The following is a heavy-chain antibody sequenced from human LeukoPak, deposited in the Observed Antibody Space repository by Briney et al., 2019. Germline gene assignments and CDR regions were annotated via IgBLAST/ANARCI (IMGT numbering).Heavy chain of an antibody. Sequence: SETLSLTCAVSGYSIRSAYYWGWIRQPPGKGLEWIGSIYHIGTTYYNPSLKSRVTISLNTSKSQFSLKLTSVTAADTAVYYCATTTVVTRDLDYWGQGTLVTVSS. CDR2: IYHIGTT. CDR3: ATTTVVTRDLDY. D-gene: IGHD4-23*01. V-gene: IGHV4-38-2*01. J-gene: IGHJ4*02. CDR1: GYSIRSAYY.